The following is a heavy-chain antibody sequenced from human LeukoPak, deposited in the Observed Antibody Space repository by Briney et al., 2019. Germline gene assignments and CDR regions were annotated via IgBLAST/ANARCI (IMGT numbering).Heavy chain of an antibody. V-gene: IGHV4-59*01. Sequence: SETLSLTGAVQGGSISDYHWSWILQPPGKGLEWIGYIYYSGSTNCNPSLKSRVTISVDTSKNQFSLKLSSVPAADTAEYYCGGEFIESCLMWGEGPMVTVSS. D-gene: IGHD2-8*01. J-gene: IGHJ3*01. CDR2: IYYSGST. CDR3: GGEFIESCLM. CDR1: GGSISDYH.